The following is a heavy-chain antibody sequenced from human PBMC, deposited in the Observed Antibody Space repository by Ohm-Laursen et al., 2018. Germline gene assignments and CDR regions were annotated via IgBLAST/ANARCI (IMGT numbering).Heavy chain of an antibody. D-gene: IGHD3-22*01. Sequence: SETLSLTCAVYGGSFSGYYWSWIRQPPGKGLEWIGEINHSGSTNYNPSLKSRVTISVDTSKNQFSLKLSSVTAADTAVYYCARGYYDSRAFAWGQGALVTVSS. V-gene: IGHV4-34*01. J-gene: IGHJ4*02. CDR2: INHSGST. CDR1: GGSFSGYY. CDR3: ARGYYDSRAFA.